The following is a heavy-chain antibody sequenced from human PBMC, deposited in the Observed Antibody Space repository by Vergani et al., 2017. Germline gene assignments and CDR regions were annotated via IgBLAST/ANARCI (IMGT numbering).Heavy chain of an antibody. J-gene: IGHJ4*02. Sequence: QVQLVESGGGVVQPGGSMRLSCAASGFTFSNYGLHWVRQAPGKGLEWVAVISYDGSNNDYADSVKGRFTISRDNSKNTLYLQMNSLRADDTAVYYCTKGSRGYTGYFFDYWGQGTLATVSS. CDR2: ISYDGSNN. D-gene: IGHD5-12*01. V-gene: IGHV3-30*18. CDR3: TKGSRGYTGYFFDY. CDR1: GFTFSNYG.